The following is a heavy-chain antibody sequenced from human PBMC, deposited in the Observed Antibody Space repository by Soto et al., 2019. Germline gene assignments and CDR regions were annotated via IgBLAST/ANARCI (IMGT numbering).Heavy chain of an antibody. D-gene: IGHD2-8*02. CDR1: GFTFSSYS. Sequence: EVQVVESGGGLVQPGGSLRLSCAASGFTFSSYSMKWVRQAPGKGLEWVSYISSRSSTIFYADSVKGRFTISRDNAKNSLYLQMNSLRAEDTAVYYCARDTDGGGQGTLVTVYS. CDR3: ARDTDG. CDR2: ISSRSSTI. V-gene: IGHV3-48*01. J-gene: IGHJ4*02.